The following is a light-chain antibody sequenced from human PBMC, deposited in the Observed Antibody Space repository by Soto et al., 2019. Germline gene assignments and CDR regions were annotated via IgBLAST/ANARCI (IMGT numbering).Light chain of an antibody. CDR3: CSYEGSYV. Sequence: APSHPGSVCGSPGQSFTISCTGTSSDVGGYNYVSWYQQHPGKAPKLMIYDVSKRPSGVPDRFSGSKSGNTASLTISGLQAEDEADYYCCSYEGSYVFGTGTNVTVL. CDR1: SSDVGGYNY. J-gene: IGLJ1*01. V-gene: IGLV2-11*01. CDR2: DVS.